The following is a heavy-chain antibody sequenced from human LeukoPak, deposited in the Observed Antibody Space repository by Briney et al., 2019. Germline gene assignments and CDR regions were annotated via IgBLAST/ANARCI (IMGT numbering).Heavy chain of an antibody. V-gene: IGHV3-30*19. CDR3: ARPYLTWLQFGYFDY. CDR2: ISYDGSNK. CDR1: GFTFSSYG. D-gene: IGHD5-24*01. J-gene: IGHJ4*02. Sequence: GGSLRLSCAASGFTFSSYGMHWVRQAPGKGLEWVAVISYDGSNKYYADSVKGRFTISRDNSKNTLYLQMNSLRAEDTAVYYCARPYLTWLQFGYFDYWGQGTLVTVSS.